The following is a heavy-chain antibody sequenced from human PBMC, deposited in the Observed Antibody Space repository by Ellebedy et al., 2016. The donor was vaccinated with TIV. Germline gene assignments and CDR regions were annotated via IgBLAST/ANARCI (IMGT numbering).Heavy chain of an antibody. CDR2: IYQDGGVQ. CDR3: ARRGSYGDYAVQINSWFDT. Sequence: PGGSLRLSCAASGFSFRSYWMSWVRQAPGKGLEWVANIYQDGGVQYYVDSVKGRFTISRDNADNSLFLQMNSLRAAETAVYYCARRGSYGDYAVQINSWFDTWGRGILVAVSS. V-gene: IGHV3-7*01. J-gene: IGHJ5*02. CDR1: GFSFRSYW. D-gene: IGHD4-17*01.